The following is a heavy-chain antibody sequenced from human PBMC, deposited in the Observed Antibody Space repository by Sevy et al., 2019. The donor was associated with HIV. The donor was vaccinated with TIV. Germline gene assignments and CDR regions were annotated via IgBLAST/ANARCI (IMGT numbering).Heavy chain of an antibody. D-gene: IGHD1-26*01. Sequence: GGSLRLSCAASGFTFRTYALHWVRQAPGRGLEWVGLISSNGDNAFYANSVRGRFTNSRDNSMNTLYLQMNNLTPDDTAVYYCARGPEWELTSFLSHWGQGTLVTVSS. J-gene: IGHJ4*02. CDR2: ISSNGDNA. V-gene: IGHV3-30-3*01. CDR3: ARGPEWELTSFLSH. CDR1: GFTFRTYA.